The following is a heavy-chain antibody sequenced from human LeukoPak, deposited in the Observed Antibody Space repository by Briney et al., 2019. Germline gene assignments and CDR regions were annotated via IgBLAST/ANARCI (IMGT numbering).Heavy chain of an antibody. J-gene: IGHJ4*02. CDR3: AKVQEMDTILPPFHY. Sequence: GGSLRLSCAASGFTFSSYWMCWVRQDPGKGLEWVSAISGSGGNTFYADSVKGRFTISRDNSKNTLYLQVNSLRAADTAIYYCAKVQEMDTILPPFHYWGQGTLVTVSS. V-gene: IGHV3-23*01. CDR1: GFTFSSYW. D-gene: IGHD5-24*01. CDR2: ISGSGGNT.